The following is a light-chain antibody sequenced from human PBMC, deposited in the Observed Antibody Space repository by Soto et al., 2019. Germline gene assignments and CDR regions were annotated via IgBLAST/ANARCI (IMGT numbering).Light chain of an antibody. CDR1: QSVSDW. J-gene: IGKJ5*01. V-gene: IGKV1-5*03. CDR3: QQYNSYPIT. Sequence: DIQMTQSPSTLSAPVGDRVTITSRASQSVSDWFAWYQRQPEKVPKLLIYKASNLESGVPSRFSGSGSGTEFTLTISSLQPDDVATDDCQQYNSYPITFGQGTRLEIK. CDR2: KAS.